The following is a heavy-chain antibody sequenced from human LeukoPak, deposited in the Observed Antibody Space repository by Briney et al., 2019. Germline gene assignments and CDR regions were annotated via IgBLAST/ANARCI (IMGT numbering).Heavy chain of an antibody. J-gene: IGHJ4*02. V-gene: IGHV3-30-3*01. CDR2: ISYDGSNK. CDR3: VNGWDIDY. D-gene: IGHD6-19*01. Sequence: GGSLILSCAASGFTFSSYAMHWVRQAPGKGLEWVAVISYDGSNKYYADSVKGRFTISRDNSKNTLYLQMNSLRAEDTAVYYCVNGWDIDYWGQGTLVTVSS. CDR1: GFTFSSYA.